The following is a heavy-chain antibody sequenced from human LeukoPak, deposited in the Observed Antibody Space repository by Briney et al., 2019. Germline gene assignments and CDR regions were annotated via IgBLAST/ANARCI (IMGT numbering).Heavy chain of an antibody. J-gene: IGHJ1*01. CDR1: GGSISSTSYY. CDR2: FFYSGST. CDR3: ARHYYDSSGYYYEYFQH. Sequence: PSETLSLICTVSGGSISSTSYYWGWIRQPPGKGLEWIGSFFYSGSTYYNPSLKSRVTISVDTSKNQFSLKLSSVTAADTAVYYCARHYYDSSGYYYEYFQHWGQGTLVTVAS. V-gene: IGHV4-39*01. D-gene: IGHD3-22*01.